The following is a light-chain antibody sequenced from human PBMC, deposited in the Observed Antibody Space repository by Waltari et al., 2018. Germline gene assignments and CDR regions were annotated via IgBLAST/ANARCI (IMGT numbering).Light chain of an antibody. V-gene: IGKV2-29*02. CDR3: MQALQTPLT. CDR1: QSLLYSDGNTY. Sequence: DIVLTQTPLSLPVTPGEPASISCRSSQSLLYSDGNTYLYWYLQKPGQPPRLLIYRVSNRFSGVSDRFSGSGSGTDFTLKISRVKAEDVGVYYCMQALQTPLTFGGGTKVEIK. J-gene: IGKJ4*01. CDR2: RVS.